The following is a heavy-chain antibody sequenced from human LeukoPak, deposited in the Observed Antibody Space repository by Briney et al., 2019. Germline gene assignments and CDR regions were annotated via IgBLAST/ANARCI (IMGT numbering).Heavy chain of an antibody. J-gene: IGHJ4*02. CDR3: ARVGVAAGFDY. Sequence: SETLSLTCTVSRDSISSGNYYWIWIRQPAGKGLEWIGRIYSSGSTNYNPSLKSRVTISLDMSKNRFSLDLSSVTAADTAFYYCARVGVAAGFDYWGQGTLVTVSS. CDR1: RDSISSGNYY. CDR2: IYSSGST. D-gene: IGHD6-13*01. V-gene: IGHV4-61*02.